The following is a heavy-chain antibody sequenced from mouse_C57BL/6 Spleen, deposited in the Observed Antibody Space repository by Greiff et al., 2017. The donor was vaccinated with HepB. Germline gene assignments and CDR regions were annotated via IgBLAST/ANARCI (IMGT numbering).Heavy chain of an antibody. CDR1: GYTFTSYN. CDR2: IYPGNGDT. D-gene: IGHD1-1*01. CDR3: AKSTTVVAGDDIDY. V-gene: IGHV1-12*01. Sequence: QVQLQQSGAELVRPGASVKMSCKASGYTFTSYNMHWVKQTPRQGLEWIGAIYPGNGDTAYNQKFKGKATLTVDKSSSTAYMQLSSLTSDDSAVYFWAKSTTVVAGDDIDYWGQGTTVTVSS. J-gene: IGHJ4*01.